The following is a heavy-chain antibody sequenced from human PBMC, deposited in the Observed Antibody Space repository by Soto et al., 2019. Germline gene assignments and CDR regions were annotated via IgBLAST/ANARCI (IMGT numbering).Heavy chain of an antibody. Sequence: ASVKVSCKASGYTFTNYAIHWVRQAPGQRLEWMGWINTGNGNTKYSQKSQDRVTITRDTSASTAYMELSSLRSEDTAVYYCAKERTITYGMDVWGQGTTVTVSS. CDR1: GYTFTNYA. CDR2: INTGNGNT. CDR3: AKERTITYGMDV. V-gene: IGHV1-3*04. D-gene: IGHD3-3*01. J-gene: IGHJ6*02.